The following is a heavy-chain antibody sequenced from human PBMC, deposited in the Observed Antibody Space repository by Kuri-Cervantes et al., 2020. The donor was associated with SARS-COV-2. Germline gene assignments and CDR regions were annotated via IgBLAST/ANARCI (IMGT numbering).Heavy chain of an antibody. V-gene: IGHV3-30*03. CDR3: ARDRVRRGYSGYVILDY. CDR2: ISFGGTNK. Sequence: GGSLRLSCAASGFTFSSYGMQWVRQAPGKGLEWVAVISFGGTNKYYADSVKGRFTISRDNSKNTLYLQMNSLRAEDTAVYYCARDRVRRGYSGYVILDYWGQGTLVTVSS. D-gene: IGHD5-12*01. J-gene: IGHJ4*02. CDR1: GFTFSSYG.